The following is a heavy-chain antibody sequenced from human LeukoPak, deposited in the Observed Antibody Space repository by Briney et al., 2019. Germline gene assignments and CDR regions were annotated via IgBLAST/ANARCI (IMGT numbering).Heavy chain of an antibody. J-gene: IGHJ4*02. Sequence: SGGSLRLSCAASGFTFSNAWMSWVRQAPGKGLEWVGRIKSKTDGCTTDYAAPVKGRFTISRDDSKNTLYLQMNSLKTEDTAVYYCTTVYCSGGSCADYWGQGTLVTVSS. CDR2: IKSKTDGCTT. CDR3: TTVYCSGGSCADY. V-gene: IGHV3-15*01. CDR1: GFTFSNAW. D-gene: IGHD2-15*01.